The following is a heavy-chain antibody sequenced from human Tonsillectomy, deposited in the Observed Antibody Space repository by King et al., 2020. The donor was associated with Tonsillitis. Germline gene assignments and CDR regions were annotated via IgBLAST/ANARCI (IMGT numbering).Heavy chain of an antibody. V-gene: IGHV3-7*01. CDR3: ARLTEGYSGSYFDY. CDR1: GFTFSSYW. D-gene: IGHD1-26*01. Sequence: VQLVQSGGGLVQPGGSLRLSCTASGFTFSSYWMSWVRQAPGKGLEWVANIKQDGSEKYYVDSVKGRFTISRDNAKNSLYLQMNSLRAEDTAVYYCARLTEGYSGSYFDYWGQGTLVTVSS. CDR2: IKQDGSEK. J-gene: IGHJ4*02.